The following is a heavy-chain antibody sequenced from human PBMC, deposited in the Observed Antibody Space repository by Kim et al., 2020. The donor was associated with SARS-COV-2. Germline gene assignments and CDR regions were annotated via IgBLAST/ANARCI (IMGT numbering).Heavy chain of an antibody. CDR3: ARVGYDILTGYNNYGMDV. CDR1: GFTFSDYY. Sequence: GGSLRLSCAASGFTFSDYYMSWIRQAPGKGLEWVSYISSSGSTIYYADSVKGRFTISRDNAKNSLYLQMNSLRAEDTAVYYCARVGYDILTGYNNYGMDVWGQGTTVTVSS. D-gene: IGHD3-9*01. CDR2: ISSSGSTI. J-gene: IGHJ6*02. V-gene: IGHV3-11*01.